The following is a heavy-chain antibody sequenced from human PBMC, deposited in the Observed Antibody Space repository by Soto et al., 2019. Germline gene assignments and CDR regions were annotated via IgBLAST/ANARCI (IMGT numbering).Heavy chain of an antibody. CDR1: NGSISSAIDY. D-gene: IGHD3-10*01. CDR3: AGRSSLASVQVYFGEISNYNWFDP. CDR2: IYHSGST. J-gene: IGHJ5*02. V-gene: IGHV4-39*01. Sequence: SETQSLTYTVSNGSISSAIDYWGWIRQPPGKGLEWIGSIYHSGSTYYNPSLQGRVTISVDTSKNQFSLKLSSVTAADTAVYFCAGRSSLASVQVYFGEISNYNWFDPWGQGTLVTVSS.